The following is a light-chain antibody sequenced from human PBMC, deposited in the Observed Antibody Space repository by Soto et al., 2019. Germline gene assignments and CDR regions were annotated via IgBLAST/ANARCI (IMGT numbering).Light chain of an antibody. CDR2: GAS. J-gene: IGKJ2*01. CDR1: HSVSSNY. CDR3: QQFLYSPYI. V-gene: IGKV3-20*01. Sequence: EIVLTQSPGTLSLSPGERATLSCRASHSVSSNYLAWYQQKPGQPPSLLIYGASARATGIPDRFSGSGSGTDFTLTISRLEPEDFAVYYWQQFLYSPYIFGQGTKLGIK.